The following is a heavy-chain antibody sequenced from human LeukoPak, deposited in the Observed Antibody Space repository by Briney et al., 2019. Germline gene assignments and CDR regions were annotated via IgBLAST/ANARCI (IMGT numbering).Heavy chain of an antibody. CDR3: AREPGTDYRKYYFDY. CDR2: IYSGGTT. D-gene: IGHD3/OR15-3a*01. Sequence: GGSLRLSCAASGFAVSSNYMSWVRQAPGMGLEWVSVIYSGGTTYYADSVKGRFTISRDNSKNMLYLQMNSLRAEDTAVYYCAREPGTDYRKYYFDYWGQGTLVTVSS. J-gene: IGHJ4*02. CDR1: GFAVSSNY. V-gene: IGHV3-53*01.